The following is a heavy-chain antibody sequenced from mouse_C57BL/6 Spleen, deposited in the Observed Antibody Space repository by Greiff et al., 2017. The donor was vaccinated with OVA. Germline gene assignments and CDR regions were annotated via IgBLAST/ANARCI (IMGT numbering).Heavy chain of an antibody. CDR2: INPNNGGT. Sequence: EVQLQQSGPELVKPGASVKMSCKASGYTFTDYNMHWVKQSHGKSLEWIGYINPNNGGTSYNQKFKGKATLTVNKSSSTAYMELRSLTSEDSAVYYCARAPFITTVVATDDWYFDVWGTGTTVTVSS. CDR3: ARAPFITTVVATDDWYFDV. D-gene: IGHD1-1*01. V-gene: IGHV1-22*01. J-gene: IGHJ1*03. CDR1: GYTFTDYN.